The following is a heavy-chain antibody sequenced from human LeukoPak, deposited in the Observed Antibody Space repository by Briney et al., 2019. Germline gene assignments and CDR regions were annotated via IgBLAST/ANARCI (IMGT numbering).Heavy chain of an antibody. CDR1: GGSFSGYY. D-gene: IGHD6-13*01. CDR2: INHSGST. V-gene: IGHV4-34*01. J-gene: IGHJ4*02. Sequence: SETLSLTCAVYGGSFSGYYWSWIRQPPGKGLEWIGEINHSGSTNYNPSLKSRVTISVDTSKNQFSLKLSSVTAADTAVYYCAAGYSSSWANDYWGQGTLVTVSS. CDR3: AAGYSSSWANDY.